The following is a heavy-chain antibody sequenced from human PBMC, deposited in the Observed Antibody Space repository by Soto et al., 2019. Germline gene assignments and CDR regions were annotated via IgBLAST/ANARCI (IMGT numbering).Heavy chain of an antibody. CDR3: ARYFGATISASAWFDP. D-gene: IGHD5-12*01. J-gene: IGHJ5*02. CDR2: INANSGHT. V-gene: IGHV1-2*02. Sequence: ASVKVSCKASGYTLTDFYLHWVRQAPGQGLEYMGWINANSGHTTYAQKFQGRVTMTRDTSINTAFMELTRLKSDDTAVYYCARYFGATISASAWFDPWG. CDR1: GYTLTDFY.